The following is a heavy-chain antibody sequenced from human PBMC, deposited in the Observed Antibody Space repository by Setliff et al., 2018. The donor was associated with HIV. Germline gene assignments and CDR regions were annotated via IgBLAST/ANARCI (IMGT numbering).Heavy chain of an antibody. Sequence: PSETLSLTCTVSGGSIRSGSYYWTWIRQPAGKGLQWIGFIYNSEMINYNPSLKSRVSMSLDTSKNQFSLKLTSVTAADTAVYYCARGGTSSNWFDPWGQGTLVTVS. CDR3: ARGGTSSNWFDP. V-gene: IGHV4-61*10. J-gene: IGHJ5*02. D-gene: IGHD1-26*01. CDR2: IYNSEMI. CDR1: GGSIRSGSYY.